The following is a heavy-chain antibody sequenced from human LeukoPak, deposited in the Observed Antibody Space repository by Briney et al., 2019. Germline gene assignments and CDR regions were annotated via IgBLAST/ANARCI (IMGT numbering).Heavy chain of an antibody. V-gene: IGHV3-66*01. Sequence: GGSLRLSCVVSGFSLSSYWMSWVRQAPGKGLEWVSVIYSGGSTYYADSVKGRFTISRDNSKNTLYLQMNSLRAEDTAVYYCARDPEMIEGDWGQGTLVTVSS. CDR2: IYSGGST. D-gene: IGHD3-22*01. CDR1: GFSLSSYW. J-gene: IGHJ4*02. CDR3: ARDPEMIEGD.